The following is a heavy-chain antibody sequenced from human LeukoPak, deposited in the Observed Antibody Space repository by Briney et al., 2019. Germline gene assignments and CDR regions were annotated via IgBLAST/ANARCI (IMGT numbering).Heavy chain of an antibody. CDR3: ARSVWFGELLGY. CDR1: GYTFTSYA. CDR2: INAGNGNT. D-gene: IGHD3-10*01. Sequence: ASVKVSCKASGYTFTSYAIHWVCQAPGQRFEWMGWINAGNGNTKYSQKFQGRVTITRDTSASTAYMELSSLRSEDTAVYYCARSVWFGELLGYWGQGTLVTVSS. V-gene: IGHV1-3*01. J-gene: IGHJ4*02.